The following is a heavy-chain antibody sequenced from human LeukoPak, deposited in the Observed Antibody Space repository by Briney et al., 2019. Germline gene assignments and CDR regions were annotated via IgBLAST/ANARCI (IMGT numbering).Heavy chain of an antibody. CDR3: ARRQGCSSTSCPPDY. Sequence: GESLKNSCWGSGYSFSTYLVGWGGQIARESLGWMGDIYPGDSDTRYTPSFQGQVTMSADKSINTAYLQWSSLKASDTAMYYCARRQGCSSTSCPPDYWGQGTLVTVSP. V-gene: IGHV5-51*01. D-gene: IGHD2-2*01. CDR1: GYSFSTYL. CDR2: IYPGDSDT. J-gene: IGHJ4*02.